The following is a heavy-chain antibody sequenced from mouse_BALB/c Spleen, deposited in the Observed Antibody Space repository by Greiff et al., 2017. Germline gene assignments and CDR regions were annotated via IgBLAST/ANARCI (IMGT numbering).Heavy chain of an antibody. CDR2: IWAGGST. CDR3: ARGERSFAY. CDR1: GFSLTSYG. V-gene: IGHV2-9*02. Sequence: VQRVESGPGLVAPSQSLSITCTVSGFSLTSYGVHWVRQPPGKGLEWLGVIWAGGSTNYNSALMSRLSISKDNSKSQVFLKMNSLQTDDTAMYYCARGERSFAYWGQGTLVTVSA. J-gene: IGHJ3*01.